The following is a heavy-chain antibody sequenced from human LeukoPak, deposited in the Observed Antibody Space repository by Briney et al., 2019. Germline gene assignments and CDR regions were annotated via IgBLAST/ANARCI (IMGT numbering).Heavy chain of an antibody. D-gene: IGHD6-25*01. V-gene: IGHV3-30*19. CDR2: ISYDGKIK. CDR1: GFTFSNHG. Sequence: GGSLRLSCIASGFTFSNHGMHWVRQAPGKGLEWVAVISYDGKIKVYADSVKGRFTISRDIAKNMLYLEMNSLRTEDTAVYYCARDPQRGAPDYFDSWGQGTLVTVSS. CDR3: ARDPQRGAPDYFDS. J-gene: IGHJ4*02.